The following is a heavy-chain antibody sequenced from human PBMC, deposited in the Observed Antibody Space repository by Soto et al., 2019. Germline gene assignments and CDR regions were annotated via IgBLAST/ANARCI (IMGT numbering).Heavy chain of an antibody. CDR2: IGGSGGGT. V-gene: IGHV3-23*01. Sequence: GGSLRLSCAASGFTFSIYAMSWVRQAPGKGLEWVSTIGGSGGGTSYADFARGRFTISRDNSRNTLYLQMNSLRAEDTAVYYCAKDAPGSGWLSDYWGRGTLVTVSS. J-gene: IGHJ4*02. D-gene: IGHD3-22*01. CDR3: AKDAPGSGWLSDY. CDR1: GFTFSIYA.